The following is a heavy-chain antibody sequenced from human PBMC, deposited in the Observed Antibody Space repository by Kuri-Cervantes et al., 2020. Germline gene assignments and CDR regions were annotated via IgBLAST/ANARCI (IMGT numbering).Heavy chain of an antibody. CDR1: GFTFSSYA. D-gene: IGHD2-8*02. Sequence: GESPKTSCAAPGFTFSSYAMSRVRQAPGKGLEWVSAISGSGGSTYYADSVKGRFTISRDSAKNSVYLQMNSLRVDDTAVYYCARWGGPQSVLDYWGQGTLVTVSS. J-gene: IGHJ4*02. V-gene: IGHV3-23*01. CDR2: ISGSGGST. CDR3: ARWGGPQSVLDY.